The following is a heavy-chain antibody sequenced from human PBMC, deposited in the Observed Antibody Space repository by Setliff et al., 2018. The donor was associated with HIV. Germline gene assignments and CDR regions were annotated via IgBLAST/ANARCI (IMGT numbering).Heavy chain of an antibody. CDR2: INPSGDIT. D-gene: IGHD3-10*01. V-gene: IGHV1-46*01. CDR1: GNTFSSHY. CDR3: ASKGGSGNYPDSDAFDI. Sequence: ASVKVSCKASGNTFSSHYMHWVRQAPGKGLEWMGLINPSGDITSYAEKFQGRVTMTRDTPTSTVHMELRSLRSEDTAIYYCASKGGSGNYPDSDAFDIWGQGTLVTVSS. J-gene: IGHJ3*02.